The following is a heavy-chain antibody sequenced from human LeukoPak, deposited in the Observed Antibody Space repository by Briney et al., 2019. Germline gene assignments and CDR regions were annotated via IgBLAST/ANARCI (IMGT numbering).Heavy chain of an antibody. D-gene: IGHD6-13*01. CDR2: IYSGGST. V-gene: IGHV3-53*01. J-gene: IGHJ4*02. CDR3: ARWAVAAGLAFDY. Sequence: PGGSLRLSCAASGFTVSSNYMSWVRQAPGKGLEWVSVIYSGGSTYYADSVKGRFTISRDNSKNTLYLQVNSLRAEDTAVYYCARWAVAAGLAFDYWGQGTLVTVSS. CDR1: GFTVSSNY.